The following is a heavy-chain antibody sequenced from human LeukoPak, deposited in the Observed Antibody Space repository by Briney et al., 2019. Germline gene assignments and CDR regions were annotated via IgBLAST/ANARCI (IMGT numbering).Heavy chain of an antibody. J-gene: IGHJ5*02. CDR3: AREIRVPAAIGKAADWFDP. CDR2: IYYSAST. D-gene: IGHD2-2*01. Sequence: PSETLSLTCTVSGGSVSSGSYYWSWIRQPPGKGLEWIGYIYYSASTNYNPSLKSRVTISVDTSKNQFSLKLSSVTAADTAVYYCAREIRVPAAIGKAADWFDPWGQGTLVTVSS. V-gene: IGHV4-61*01. CDR1: GGSVSSGSYY.